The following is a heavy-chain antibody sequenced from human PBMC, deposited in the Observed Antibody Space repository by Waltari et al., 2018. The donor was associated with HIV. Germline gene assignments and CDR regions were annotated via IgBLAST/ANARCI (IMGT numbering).Heavy chain of an antibody. CDR1: GFTFSSYG. Sequence: QVQLVESGGGVVQPGRSLRLSCAASGFTFSSYGMHWVRQAPGKGLEWVAVISYDGSNKYYADSVKGRFTISRDNSKNTLYLQMNSLRAEDTAVYYCAKDQDRQQLVLDYWGQGTLVTVSS. CDR3: AKDQDRQQLVLDY. D-gene: IGHD6-13*01. V-gene: IGHV3-30*18. CDR2: ISYDGSNK. J-gene: IGHJ4*02.